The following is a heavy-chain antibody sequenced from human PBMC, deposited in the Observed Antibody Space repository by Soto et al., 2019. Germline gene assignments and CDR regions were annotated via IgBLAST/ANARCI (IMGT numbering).Heavy chain of an antibody. CDR3: ASSQKGYNWNYFDH. Sequence: ETLSLTCAVAGGSIRGSYYYWGWLRQSPGRGPEWIGSVFYTGFTSYNPSLESRVSVSVDTSKNQFSLKVSAVTAADTAVYYCASSQKGYNWNYFDHWGQGALVTVSS. V-gene: IGHV4-39*01. CDR2: VFYTGFT. J-gene: IGHJ4*02. CDR1: GGSIRGSYYY. D-gene: IGHD1-20*01.